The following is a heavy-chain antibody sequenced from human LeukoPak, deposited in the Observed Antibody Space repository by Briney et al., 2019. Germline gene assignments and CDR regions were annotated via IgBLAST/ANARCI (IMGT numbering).Heavy chain of an antibody. D-gene: IGHD6-19*01. CDR1: GGSFSGYY. Sequence: SETLSLTCAVYGGSFSGYYWSWIRQPPRKGLGWIGEINHCGSTNYNQSLKSRVTISVDTSTNQFSLKLSSVTAAATAVYYCARLLSGWYLLPYFDYWGQGTLVTVSS. V-gene: IGHV4-34*01. CDR2: INHCGST. J-gene: IGHJ4*02. CDR3: ARLLSGWYLLPYFDY.